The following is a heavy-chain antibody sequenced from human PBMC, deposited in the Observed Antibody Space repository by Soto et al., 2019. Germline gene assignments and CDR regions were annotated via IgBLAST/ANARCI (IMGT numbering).Heavy chain of an antibody. CDR2: IYHSGST. J-gene: IGHJ4*02. D-gene: IGHD4-17*01. Sequence: SETLSLTCAVSGGSISSSNWWSWVRQPPGKGLEWIGEIYHSGSTNYNPSLKSRVTISVDKSKNQFSLKLSSVTAADTAVYYCARGAAAYDYGDYYYFDYWGQGTLVTVSS. CDR1: GGSISSSNW. V-gene: IGHV4-4*02. CDR3: ARGAAAYDYGDYYYFDY.